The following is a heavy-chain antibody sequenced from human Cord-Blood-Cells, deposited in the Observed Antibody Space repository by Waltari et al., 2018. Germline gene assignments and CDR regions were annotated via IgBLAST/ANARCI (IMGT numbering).Heavy chain of an antibody. CDR3: ARVGYCSSTSCYTGRWYFDL. D-gene: IGHD2-2*02. V-gene: IGHV4-34*01. CDR1: GGSFRGHY. J-gene: IGHJ2*01. Sequence: QVQLQQWGAGLLKPSETLSPTCAVYGGSFRGHYWSWIRQPPGKGLEWIGEINHSGSTNYNQSLKSRVTISVDTSKNQFSLKLSSVTAADTAVYYCARVGYCSSTSCYTGRWYFDLWGRGTLVTVSS. CDR2: INHSGST.